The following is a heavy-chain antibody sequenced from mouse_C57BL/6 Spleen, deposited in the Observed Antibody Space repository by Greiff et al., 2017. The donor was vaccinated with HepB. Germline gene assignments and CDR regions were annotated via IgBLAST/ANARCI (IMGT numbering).Heavy chain of an antibody. CDR1: GYTFTSYW. V-gene: IGHV1-53*01. CDR3: ARDGSSFYFDY. D-gene: IGHD1-1*01. Sequence: QVHVKQPGTELVKPGASVKLSCKASGYTFTSYWMHWVKQRPGQGLEWIGNINPSNGGTNYNEKFKSKATLTVDKSSSTAYMQLSSLTSEDSAVYDCARDGSSFYFDYWGQGTTLTVSS. CDR2: INPSNGGT. J-gene: IGHJ2*01.